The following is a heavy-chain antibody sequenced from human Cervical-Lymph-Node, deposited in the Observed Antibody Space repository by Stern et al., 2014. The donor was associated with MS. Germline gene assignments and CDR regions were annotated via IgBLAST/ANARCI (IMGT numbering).Heavy chain of an antibody. CDR1: GDSISNYY. J-gene: IGHJ4*02. D-gene: IGHD2-8*01. CDR2: VYTGGST. V-gene: IGHV4-4*07. Sequence: QVQLQESGPGLVKPSETLSLTCTVSGDSISNYYWSWIRQPAGKGLEWIGRVYTGGSTNYSPSLNSRVTMSLDTSKNQFSLRLSSVTAADTAVYYCAREEWMVFWGWGQGTLVTVSS. CDR3: AREEWMVFWG.